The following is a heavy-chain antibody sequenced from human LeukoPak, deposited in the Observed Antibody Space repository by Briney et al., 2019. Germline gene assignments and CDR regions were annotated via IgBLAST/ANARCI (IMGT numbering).Heavy chain of an antibody. Sequence: TGGSLRLSCAGSGFTFSNYGMHWVRQAPGKGLEWVALITYDGRNQYYPDPGKGRFTTSRDNSKTTLYLKMNSLRAEDTAVYYCAKTANAYNLNPFDRWGQGALVTVSS. V-gene: IGHV3-30*18. CDR2: ITYDGRNQ. J-gene: IGHJ4*02. D-gene: IGHD1-20*01. CDR1: GFTFSNYG. CDR3: AKTANAYNLNPFDR.